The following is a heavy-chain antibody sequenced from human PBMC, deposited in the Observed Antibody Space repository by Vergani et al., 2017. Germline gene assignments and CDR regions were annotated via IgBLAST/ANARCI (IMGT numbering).Heavy chain of an antibody. V-gene: IGHV3-23*01. CDR3: AKGFTYYWNDYYYYMDV. Sequence: EVQLLESGGGLVQPGGSLRLSCAASGFTFSSYAMSWVRQAPGKGLEWVSAISGSGGSTYYADSVKGRFTISRDNSKNTLYLQMNSLRAEDTAVYYCAKGFTYYWNDYYYYMDVWGKGTTVTVSS. CDR2: ISGSGGST. D-gene: IGHD1-20*01. CDR1: GFTFSSYA. J-gene: IGHJ6*03.